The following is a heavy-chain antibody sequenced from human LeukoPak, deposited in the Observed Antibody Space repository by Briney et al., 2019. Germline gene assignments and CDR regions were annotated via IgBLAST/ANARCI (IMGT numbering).Heavy chain of an antibody. Sequence: GASVKVSCKASGYTFTGYYMHWVRQAPGQGLEWMGWINPNSGGTNYAQKFQGRVTMTRDTSISTAYMELSRVRSDDTAVYYCARTGSNHDILTGYYPGPDPFDYWGQGTLVTVSS. CDR3: ARTGSNHDILTGYYPGPDPFDY. CDR2: INPNSGGT. V-gene: IGHV1-2*02. J-gene: IGHJ4*02. D-gene: IGHD3-9*01. CDR1: GYTFTGYY.